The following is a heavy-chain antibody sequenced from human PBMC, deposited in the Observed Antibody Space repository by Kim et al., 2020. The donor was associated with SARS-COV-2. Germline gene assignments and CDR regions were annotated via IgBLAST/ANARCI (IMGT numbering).Heavy chain of an antibody. CDR3: GRNGVYLDV. CDR1: GASINNNY. CDR2: IHSTGTT. D-gene: IGHD2-8*01. J-gene: IGHJ6*03. Sequence: SETLSLTCTVSGASINNNYWTWIRQSPEKGLEWIGYIHSTGTTKDNPSLEGRVTLSIDTSRNQFSLTLRSVTAADTAMYFCGRNGVYLDVWGKGTTVTVSS. V-gene: IGHV4-59*08.